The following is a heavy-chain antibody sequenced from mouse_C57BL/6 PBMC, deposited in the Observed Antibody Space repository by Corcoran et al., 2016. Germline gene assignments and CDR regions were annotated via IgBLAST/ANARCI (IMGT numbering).Heavy chain of an antibody. J-gene: IGHJ4*01. Sequence: QVQLQQSGAELARPGASVKLSCKASGYTFTGYGIRWVKQRTGQGLEWIGEIYPRSGNTYYNEKFKGKATLTADKSSSTAYMELRSLTSEDSAVYFCARPHAGNYVGAMDYWGQGTSVTVSS. CDR3: ARPHAGNYVGAMDY. V-gene: IGHV1-81*01. CDR1: GYTFTGYG. D-gene: IGHD2-1*01. CDR2: IYPRSGNT.